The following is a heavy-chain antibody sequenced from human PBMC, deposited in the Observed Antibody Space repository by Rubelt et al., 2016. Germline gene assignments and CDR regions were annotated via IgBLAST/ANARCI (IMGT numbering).Heavy chain of an antibody. CDR3: ACSSDGYNFDY. J-gene: IGHJ4*02. Sequence: QVQLQQWGAGLLKPSETLSLTCAVYGGSFSGYYWSWIRQPPGKGLEWIGKIYHSGSTNYNPSLKSRVTISVDKSKNQFSLKLSSVTAADTAVYYCACSSDGYNFDYWGQGTLITVSS. CDR2: IYHSGST. V-gene: IGHV4-34*01. D-gene: IGHD5-24*01. CDR1: GGSFSGYY.